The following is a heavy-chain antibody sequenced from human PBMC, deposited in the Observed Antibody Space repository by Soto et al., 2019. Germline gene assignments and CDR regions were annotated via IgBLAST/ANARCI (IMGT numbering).Heavy chain of an antibody. J-gene: IGHJ6*02. Sequence: GASLKGSCKASGYTFTSYGISWVRQAPGQGLEWMGWISAYNGNTNYAQKLQGRVTMTTDTSTSTAYLELRSLRSDDTAVYYCATGIPVRGIVVVPARGLDYYYGMDVWGQGTTVTVSS. CDR3: ATGIPVRGIVVVPARGLDYYYGMDV. V-gene: IGHV1-18*04. CDR2: ISAYNGNT. CDR1: GYTFTSYG. D-gene: IGHD2-2*01.